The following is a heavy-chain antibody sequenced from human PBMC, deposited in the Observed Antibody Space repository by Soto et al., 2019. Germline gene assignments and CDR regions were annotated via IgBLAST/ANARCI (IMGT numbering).Heavy chain of an antibody. CDR1: GGSFSGYY. V-gene: IGHV4-34*01. CDR3: ARGRGLRIFDY. CDR2: INHSGST. J-gene: IGHJ4*02. Sequence: QVQLQQWGAGLLKPSETLSLTCAVYGGSFSGYYWSWIRQPPGKGLEWIGEINHSGSTNYNPSLKSRVTISVDTSKNQFSLKLSSVTAADTAVYYCARGRGLRIFDYWGQGTLVTVSS. D-gene: IGHD3-16*01.